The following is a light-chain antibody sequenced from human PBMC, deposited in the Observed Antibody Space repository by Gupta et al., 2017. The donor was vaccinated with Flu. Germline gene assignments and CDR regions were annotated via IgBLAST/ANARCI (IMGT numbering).Light chain of an antibody. Sequence: RMTISGCRGSCCVGNNYVSWDQQRPGPAPKLLMYEDSKRTSGVPERFSGSKCDTSASLTISGLRAEDEADYYCAACDSSRSSRVFGGGTKLTVL. J-gene: IGLJ3*02. CDR3: AACDSSRSSRV. CDR1: SCCVGNNY. CDR2: EDS. V-gene: IGLV1-47*01.